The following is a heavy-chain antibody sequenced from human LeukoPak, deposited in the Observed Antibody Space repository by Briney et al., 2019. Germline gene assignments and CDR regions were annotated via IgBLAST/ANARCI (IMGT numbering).Heavy chain of an antibody. CDR3: ARGHGSGYTNWFDP. Sequence: ASVKVSCKTSGYTFTSYSIHWVRQAPGQGLEWMGIINPSGNSAGYAQKFQGRVTMTRDMSTSTVYMELSSLRFEDTAVYYCARGHGSGYTNWFDPWGQGTLVTVSP. CDR2: INPSGNSA. J-gene: IGHJ5*02. CDR1: GYTFTSYS. V-gene: IGHV1-46*01. D-gene: IGHD3-10*01.